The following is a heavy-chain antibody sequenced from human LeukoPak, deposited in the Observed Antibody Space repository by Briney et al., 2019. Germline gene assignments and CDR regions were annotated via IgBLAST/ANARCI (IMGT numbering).Heavy chain of an antibody. V-gene: IGHV4-39*01. CDR3: ARSPGRHERIQLWFYSHNESGSPHDNWFDP. J-gene: IGHJ5*02. D-gene: IGHD5-18*01. CDR2: IYYSGST. CDR1: GGSISSSSYY. Sequence: PSETLSLTCTVSGGSISSSSYYWGWIRQPPGKGLEWIGSIYYSGSTYYSPSLKSRVTISVDTSKNQFSLKLSSVTAADTAVYYCARSPGRHERIQLWFYSHNESGSPHDNWFDPWGQGTLVTVSS.